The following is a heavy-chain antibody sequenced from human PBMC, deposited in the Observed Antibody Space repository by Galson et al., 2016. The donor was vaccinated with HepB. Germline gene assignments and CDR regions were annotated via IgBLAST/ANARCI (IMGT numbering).Heavy chain of an antibody. CDR2: IFYGSQWHN. Sequence: CAISGDSVSSNSTAWMWIRQSPSRGLEWLGRIFYGSQWHNNYAESVKSRITITPDTSKNQFSLQLNSVTPEDTAVFYCVRAVPNWNYGMDVWGQGTTVTVSS. CDR1: GDSVSSNSTA. CDR3: VRAVPNWNYGMDV. V-gene: IGHV6-1*01. J-gene: IGHJ6*02. D-gene: IGHD1-1*01.